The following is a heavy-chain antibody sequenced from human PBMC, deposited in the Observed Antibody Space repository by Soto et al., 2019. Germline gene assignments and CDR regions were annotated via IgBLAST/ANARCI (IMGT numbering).Heavy chain of an antibody. CDR3: ASPGVVAAKNRRNRFDP. Sequence: ASVKVSCKASGYTFTGYYMHWVRQAPGQGLEWMGWINPNSGGTNYAQEFQGRVTMTRDTSISTAYMELSRLRSDDTAVYYCASPGVVAAKNRRNRFDPWGQGTLVTVSS. J-gene: IGHJ5*02. CDR1: GYTFTGYY. D-gene: IGHD2-15*01. CDR2: INPNSGGT. V-gene: IGHV1-2*02.